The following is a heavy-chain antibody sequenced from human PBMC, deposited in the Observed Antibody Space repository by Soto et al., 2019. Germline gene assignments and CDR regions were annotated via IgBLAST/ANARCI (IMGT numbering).Heavy chain of an antibody. J-gene: IGHJ4*02. CDR2: MTGSGATI. Sequence: LRLSCSASGFTISTFAMTWVRQAPGKGLESVCGMTGSGATIHYADSVRGRFTISKDNSKNVLFLQMDYLRDEDTAIYYCAKDAVYNDGLWLMDSWGQGTLVTVSS. CDR3: AKDAVYNDGLWLMDS. V-gene: IGHV3-23*01. CDR1: GFTISTFA. D-gene: IGHD2-21*01.